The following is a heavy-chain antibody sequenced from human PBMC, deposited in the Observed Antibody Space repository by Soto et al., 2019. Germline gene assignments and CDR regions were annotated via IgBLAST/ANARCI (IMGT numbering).Heavy chain of an antibody. Sequence: EVQLVQSGAEVKKPGESLRISCKGSGYSFTTYWITWVRQVPGKGLEWMGRIDPSDSYANYSPSFQGHVTMSADKSISTAYLQWSSLKASDTAMYYCGRVRADKAEGWFDPWGQGTLVTVSS. J-gene: IGHJ5*02. D-gene: IGHD2-15*01. CDR1: GYSFTTYW. V-gene: IGHV5-10-1*03. CDR3: GRVRADKAEGWFDP. CDR2: IDPSDSYA.